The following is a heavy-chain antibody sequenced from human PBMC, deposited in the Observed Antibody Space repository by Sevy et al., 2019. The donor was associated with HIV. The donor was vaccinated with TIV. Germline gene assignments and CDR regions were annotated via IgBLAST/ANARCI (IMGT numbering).Heavy chain of an antibody. CDR1: GFTFSSYG. CDR3: ARETAAKKYYYYYGMDV. J-gene: IGHJ6*02. V-gene: IGHV3-33*01. CDR2: IWYDGSNK. Sequence: GSLRLSCAASGFTFSSYGMHWVRQAPGKGLEWVAVIWYDGSNKYYADSVKGRFTISRDNSKNTLYLQMNSLRAEDTAVYYCARETAAKKYYYYYGMDVWGQWTTVTVSS. D-gene: IGHD2-2*01.